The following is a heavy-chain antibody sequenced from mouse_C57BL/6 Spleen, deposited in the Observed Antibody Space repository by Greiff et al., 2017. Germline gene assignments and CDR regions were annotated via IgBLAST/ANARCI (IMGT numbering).Heavy chain of an antibody. CDR2: INPSTGGT. Sequence: VQLQQSGPELVKPGASVKISCKASGYSFTGYYMNWVKQSPEKSLEWIGEINPSTGGTTYNQKFKAKATLTVDKSSSTAYMQLKSLTSEDSAVYYCARRYDGYYGYFDVWGTRTTVTVSS. J-gene: IGHJ1*03. V-gene: IGHV1-42*01. D-gene: IGHD2-3*01. CDR1: GYSFTGYY. CDR3: ARRYDGYYGYFDV.